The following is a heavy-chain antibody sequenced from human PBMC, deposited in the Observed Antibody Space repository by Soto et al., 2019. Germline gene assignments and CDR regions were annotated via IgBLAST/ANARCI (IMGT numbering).Heavy chain of an antibody. CDR1: GFTFSSYA. V-gene: IGHV3-23*01. CDR2: ISGSGGST. Sequence: GGSLRLSCAASGFTFSSYAMSWVRQAPGEGLEWVSAISGSGGSTYYADSVKGRFTISRDNSKNTLYLQMNSLRAEDTAVYYCAKDSVPNSGSYEFQHWGQGTLVTVSS. D-gene: IGHD1-26*01. J-gene: IGHJ1*01. CDR3: AKDSVPNSGSYEFQH.